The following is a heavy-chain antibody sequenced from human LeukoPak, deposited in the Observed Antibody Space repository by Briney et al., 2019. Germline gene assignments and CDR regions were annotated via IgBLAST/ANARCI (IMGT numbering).Heavy chain of an antibody. D-gene: IGHD2/OR15-2a*01. CDR1: GGSISSSDYY. CDR3: ASHRRYTTGSEEFDY. CDR2: IYYSGNT. V-gene: IGHV4-39*01. Sequence: SETLSLTCTVSGGSISSSDYYGAWIRQPPGKGLEWIGSIYYSGNTYYHPSLKSRVTISVDTSKNQFSLKLSSVTAGDTAVYYCASHRRYTTGSEEFDYWGQGALVTVSS. J-gene: IGHJ4*02.